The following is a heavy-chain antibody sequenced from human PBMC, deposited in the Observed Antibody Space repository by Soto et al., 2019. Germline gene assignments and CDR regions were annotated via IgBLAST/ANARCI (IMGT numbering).Heavy chain of an antibody. V-gene: IGHV3-66*01. J-gene: IGHJ4*02. D-gene: IGHD3-3*01. CDR3: SKARGTYYDFWSGNVCDY. CDR1: GFTVSSNY. Sequence: PGGSLRLSCAASGFTVSSNYMSWVRQAPGKGLEWVSVIYSGGSTYYADSVKGRFTISRDNSKNTLYLQMNSLRAEDTAVYYCSKARGTYYDFWSGNVCDYWGLGTLVTVS. CDR2: IYSGGST.